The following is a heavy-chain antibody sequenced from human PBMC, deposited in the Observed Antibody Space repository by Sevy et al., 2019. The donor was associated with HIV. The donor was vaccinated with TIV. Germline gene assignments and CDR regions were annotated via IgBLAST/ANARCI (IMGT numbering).Heavy chain of an antibody. CDR1: GFTFSRYT. D-gene: IGHD2-8*01. Sequence: GGSLRLSCAASGFTFSRYTMTWVRQAPGKGLEWVSTFCFGDGSMNYADSAKGRLTISRDNSKDTLYLQMNNLRAEDTAMYYCVREGCTKPHDFWGQGTLVTVSS. V-gene: IGHV3-23*01. J-gene: IGHJ4*02. CDR2: FCFGDGSM. CDR3: VREGCTKPHDF.